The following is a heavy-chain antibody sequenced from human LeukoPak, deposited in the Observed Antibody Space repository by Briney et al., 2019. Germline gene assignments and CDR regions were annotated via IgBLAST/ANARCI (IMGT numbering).Heavy chain of an antibody. D-gene: IGHD3-10*01. CDR1: GFTFSSYA. Sequence: GGSLRLSCAASGFTFSSYAVSWVRQAPGKGLEWVSAISGSGGSTYYADSVKGRFTISRDNSKNTLYLQMNSLRAEDTAVYYCAKVGDSTMVRGVLRFDPWGQGTLVTVSS. CDR2: ISGSGGST. CDR3: AKVGDSTMVRGVLRFDP. V-gene: IGHV3-23*01. J-gene: IGHJ5*02.